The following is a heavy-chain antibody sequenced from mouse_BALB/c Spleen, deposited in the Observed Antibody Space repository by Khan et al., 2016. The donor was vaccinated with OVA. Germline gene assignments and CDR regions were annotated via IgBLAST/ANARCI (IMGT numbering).Heavy chain of an antibody. J-gene: IGHJ3*01. CDR2: ISTGAGYT. Sequence: EVQLVESGADLVKPGGSVKLSCAASGYTFSSYSMSWVRQTPDKGLEWIASISTGAGYTYYPDNFKGRFTFSRDNSTNTLYLQMSDLKSEDTAMYDCADHLTECIAYWGQGTPVTVSS. CDR1: GYTFSSYS. CDR3: ADHLTECIAY. V-gene: IGHV5-6*01. D-gene: IGHD4-1*01.